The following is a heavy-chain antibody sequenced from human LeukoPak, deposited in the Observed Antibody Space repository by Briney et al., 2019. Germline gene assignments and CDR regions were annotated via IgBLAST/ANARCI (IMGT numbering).Heavy chain of an antibody. V-gene: IGHV4-59*01. CDR3: ASSFKISSWYFDL. CDR2: IYNSGST. J-gene: IGHJ2*01. CDR1: GGSISGYY. Sequence: SETLSLTCTVSGGSISGYYWNWIWQPPGKGLEWIGYIYNSGSTNYNPPLRSRVTISVDTSKNQFSLKLTSVTAADTAVYFCASSFKISSWYFDLWGRGTLVTVSS.